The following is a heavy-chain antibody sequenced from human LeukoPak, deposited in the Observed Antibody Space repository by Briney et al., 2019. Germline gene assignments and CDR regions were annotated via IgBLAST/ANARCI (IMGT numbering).Heavy chain of an antibody. CDR1: GFTFSSYA. J-gene: IGHJ4*02. D-gene: IGHD3-22*01. CDR2: ISGSGGST. CDR3: AKDAPMYYYDSSGYADEGDY. V-gene: IGHV3-23*01. Sequence: GGSLRLSCAASGFTFSSYAMSWVRQAPGKGREWVSAISGSGGSTYYADSVKGRFTISRDNSKNTLYLQMTSLRAEDTAVYYCAKDAPMYYYDSSGYADEGDYWGQGTLVTVSS.